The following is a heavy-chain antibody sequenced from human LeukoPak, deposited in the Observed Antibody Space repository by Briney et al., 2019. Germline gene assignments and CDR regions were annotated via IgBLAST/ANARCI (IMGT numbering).Heavy chain of an antibody. CDR2: INHSGST. V-gene: IGHV4-34*01. CDR1: GGSFSGYY. D-gene: IGHD3-22*01. Sequence: SETLSLTCAVYGGSFSGYYWSWIRQPPGKGLEWIGEINHSGSTNYNPSLKSRVTISVDTSKNQFSLKLSSVTAADTAVYYCATYDSSARSRYYFDYWGQGTLVTVSS. J-gene: IGHJ4*02. CDR3: ATYDSSARSRYYFDY.